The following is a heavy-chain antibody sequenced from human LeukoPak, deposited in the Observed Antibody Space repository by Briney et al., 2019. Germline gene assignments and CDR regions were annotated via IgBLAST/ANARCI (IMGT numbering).Heavy chain of an antibody. CDR1: GFTFDDYA. D-gene: IGHD4-17*01. Sequence: SGGSLRLSCAASGFTFDDYAMHWVRQAPGKGLEWVSLISWDGGSTYYADSVKGRFTISRDNSKNSLYLQMNSLRAEDTALYYCAKQHDYGDYFFDYWGQGTLVTVSS. CDR3: AKQHDYGDYFFDY. J-gene: IGHJ4*02. V-gene: IGHV3-43D*03. CDR2: ISWDGGST.